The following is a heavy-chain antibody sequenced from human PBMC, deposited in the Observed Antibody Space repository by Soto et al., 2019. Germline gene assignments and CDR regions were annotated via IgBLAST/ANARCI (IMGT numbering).Heavy chain of an antibody. CDR2: VFLGDSDA. CDR1: GGTLSDQC. D-gene: IGHD2-8*01. Sequence: PGESLKISCYGSGGTLSDQCIGLVLHTPDKGLEWIGFVFLGDSDARYSPAFQGQVTMSADRSSTYLQWSSLKASDTGIYYCARRRGRCSDGVCYSWWFDPWGQGTRVTVSS. J-gene: IGHJ5*02. CDR3: ARRRGRCSDGVCYSWWFDP. V-gene: IGHV5-51*01.